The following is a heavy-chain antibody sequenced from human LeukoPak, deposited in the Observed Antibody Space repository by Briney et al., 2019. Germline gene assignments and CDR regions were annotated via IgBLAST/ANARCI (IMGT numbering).Heavy chain of an antibody. CDR1: GFAFSNFG. CDR2: ISYDGSSE. J-gene: IGHJ5*02. D-gene: IGHD3-3*01. Sequence: PGRSLRLSCTASGFAFSNFGMHWVRQAPGKGLEWVAVISYDGSSEHYADSVKGRFTISRDNSKNTLYLQMNSLKTEDTAVYYCTTVFWSGYYAPFNWFDPWGQGTLVTVSS. V-gene: IGHV3-30*03. CDR3: TTVFWSGYYAPFNWFDP.